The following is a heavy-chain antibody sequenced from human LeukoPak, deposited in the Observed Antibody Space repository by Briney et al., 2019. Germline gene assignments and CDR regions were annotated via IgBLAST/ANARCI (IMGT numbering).Heavy chain of an antibody. CDR3: ARLGACGHDCYSHDY. Sequence: SETLSLTCIVSGGSISGYHWGWVRQPPGKGLEYISFIYYNGDTNYNPSLKSRVTMSVDTSKNQFSLKLSSVTAADTAVYYCARLGACGHDCYSHDYWGQGTLVTVSS. V-gene: IGHV4-59*08. J-gene: IGHJ4*02. D-gene: IGHD2-21*01. CDR2: IYYNGDT. CDR1: GGSISGYH.